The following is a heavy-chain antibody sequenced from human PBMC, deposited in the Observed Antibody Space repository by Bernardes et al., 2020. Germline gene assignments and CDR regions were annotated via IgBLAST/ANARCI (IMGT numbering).Heavy chain of an antibody. V-gene: IGHV4-34*01. J-gene: IGHJ4*02. CDR3: ARGGAAAGIGSYYFDY. CDR2: INHSGST. CDR1: GGSFSGYY. Sequence: SETLSLTCAVYGGSFSGYYWSWIRQPPGKGLEWIGEINHSGSTNYNPSLKSRVTISVDTSKNQFSLKLSSVTAADTAVYYCARGGAAAGIGSYYFDYWGQGTLVTVSS. D-gene: IGHD6-13*01.